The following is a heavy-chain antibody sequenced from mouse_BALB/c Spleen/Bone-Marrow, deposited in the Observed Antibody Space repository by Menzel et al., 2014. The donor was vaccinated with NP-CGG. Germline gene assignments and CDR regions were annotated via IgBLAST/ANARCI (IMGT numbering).Heavy chain of an antibody. V-gene: IGHV1S81*02. CDR2: INPSNGGT. D-gene: IGHD5-1*01. J-gene: IGHJ4*01. Sequence: VQLQQSGAELVKPGASVKLSCRASGYTFTHYYMYWVKQRPGQGLEWIGEINPSNGGTNFNEKFKSKATLTVDKSSSTAYMQLSSLTSEDSAVYYCTRLPHWGQGTSVTVSS. CDR1: GYTFTHYY. CDR3: TRLPH.